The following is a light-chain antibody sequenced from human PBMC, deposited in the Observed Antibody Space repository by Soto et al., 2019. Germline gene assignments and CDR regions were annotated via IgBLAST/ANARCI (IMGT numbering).Light chain of an antibody. CDR3: QQYNSWPPLT. J-gene: IGKJ4*01. Sequence: EVVMTQSPATLSVSPGERATLSCRASQSVNSDLAWYQHRPGQAPRLLIYGASIRATGIPARFSGYGSGTDFTLIISSLQSEDFAVYYCQQYNSWPPLTFGGGTKVEI. CDR2: GAS. CDR1: QSVNSD. V-gene: IGKV3-15*01.